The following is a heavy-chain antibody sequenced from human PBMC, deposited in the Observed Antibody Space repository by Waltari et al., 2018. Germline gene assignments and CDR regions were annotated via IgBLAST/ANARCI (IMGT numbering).Heavy chain of an antibody. V-gene: IGHV4-34*01. CDR1: GGSFSGYF. D-gene: IGHD3-10*01. CDR2: INHSGST. Sequence: QVQLQQWGAGLLKPSETLSLTCAVYGGSFSGYFWSWIRQPPGKGLEWIGEINHSGSTNYTPSHKSRVTISVDTSKNQFSLKLSSVTAADTAVYYCAREGFYGSGVLNWFDPWGQGTLVTVSS. CDR3: AREGFYGSGVLNWFDP. J-gene: IGHJ5*02.